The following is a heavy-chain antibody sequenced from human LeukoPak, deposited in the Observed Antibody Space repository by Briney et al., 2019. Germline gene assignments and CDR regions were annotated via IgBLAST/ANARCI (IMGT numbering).Heavy chain of an antibody. CDR2: INWNGGST. CDR1: GFASDVYG. V-gene: IGHV3-20*04. CDR3: ARDALSMVRGVPTHWFDP. Sequence: GGSLRLSSAASGFASDVYGMSWVPQAPGKGLEWVSGINWNGGSTDYADSVKGRFTISRDNAKNSLYLQMNSLRAEDTAFYYCARDALSMVRGVPTHWFDPWGQGTLVTVSS. J-gene: IGHJ5*01. D-gene: IGHD3-10*01.